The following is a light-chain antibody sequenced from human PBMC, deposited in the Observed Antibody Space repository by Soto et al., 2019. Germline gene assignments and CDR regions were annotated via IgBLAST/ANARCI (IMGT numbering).Light chain of an antibody. CDR2: DAS. V-gene: IGKV1-5*01. CDR3: QKYNSAPWT. J-gene: IGKJ1*01. CDR1: QSISSW. Sequence: DIQMTQSPSTLSGSVGDRVTITCRASQSISSWLAWYQQKPGKAPKLLIYDASSLERGVPSRFSGSGSGTDFTLTISSLQPEDVATYYCQKYNSAPWTFGQGTKV.